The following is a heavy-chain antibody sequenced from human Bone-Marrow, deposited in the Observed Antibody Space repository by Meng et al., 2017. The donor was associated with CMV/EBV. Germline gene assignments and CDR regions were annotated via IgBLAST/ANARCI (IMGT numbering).Heavy chain of an antibody. J-gene: IGHJ6*02. Sequence: GGSLRLSCAAPGFTFSDYYMSWIRQAPGKGLEWVSYISSIGSTIYYADSVKGRFTITRDNAKNSLYLQMNSLRAEDTVVYYCARDRVVPAAITWGYYYYSMDFWGQGTTVTVSS. CDR3: ARDRVVPAAITWGYYYYSMDF. CDR1: GFTFSDYY. V-gene: IGHV3-11*01. D-gene: IGHD2-2*01. CDR2: ISSIGSTI.